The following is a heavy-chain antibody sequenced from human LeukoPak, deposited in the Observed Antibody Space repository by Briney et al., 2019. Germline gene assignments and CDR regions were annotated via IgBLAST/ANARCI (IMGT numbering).Heavy chain of an antibody. V-gene: IGHV4-30-4*08. J-gene: IGHJ4*02. CDR1: GGSISSYY. Sequence: SETLSLTCTVSGGSISSYYWSWIRQPPGKGLEWIGYIYYSGSTYYNPSLKSRVTISVDTSKNQFSLKLSSVTAADTAVYYCARDALSGYVTPDYFDYWGQGTLVTVSS. D-gene: IGHD5-12*01. CDR3: ARDALSGYVTPDYFDY. CDR2: IYYSGST.